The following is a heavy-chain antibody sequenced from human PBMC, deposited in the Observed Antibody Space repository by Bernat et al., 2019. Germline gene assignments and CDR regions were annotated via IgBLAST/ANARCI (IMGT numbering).Heavy chain of an antibody. J-gene: IGHJ4*02. Sequence: QVQLVESGGGVVQPGRSLRLSCAASGFTFSSYAMHWVRQAPGKGLEWVAVISYDGSNKYYADSVKGRFTISRDNSKNTLYLQMDSLRVEDTAVYYCARAHYYDGGGYGLDCWGQGTLVTVSS. CDR3: ARAHYYDGGGYGLDC. CDR2: ISYDGSNK. V-gene: IGHV3-30*04. D-gene: IGHD3-22*01. CDR1: GFTFSSYA.